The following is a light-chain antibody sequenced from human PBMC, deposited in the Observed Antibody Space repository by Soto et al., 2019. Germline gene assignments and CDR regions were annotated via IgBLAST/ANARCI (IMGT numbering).Light chain of an antibody. Sequence: QSVLTQPASVSGSPGQSITISCTGTSSDVGRYNYVSWYQQHPGKAPTLIIYDVINRPSGVSHRFSASKSGNTASLTISGLQAEDEADYYCTSYTYVFGTGTKVTVL. CDR2: DVI. J-gene: IGLJ1*01. CDR1: SSDVGRYNY. V-gene: IGLV2-14*03. CDR3: TSYTYV.